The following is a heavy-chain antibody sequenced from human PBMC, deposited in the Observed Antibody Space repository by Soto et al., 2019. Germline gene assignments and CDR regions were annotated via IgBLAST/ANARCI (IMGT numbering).Heavy chain of an antibody. Sequence: SETLSITCTVSGYSISNGDYWGWIRQAPGKGLEWIGSVYYSGSTHYEPSLRGRIAISVDTLKNQFSLKVSAVTAADTAVYYCASSQKGYNWNYFDHWGQGALVTVSS. CDR3: ASSQKGYNWNYFDH. V-gene: IGHV4-38-2*02. D-gene: IGHD1-20*01. CDR2: VYYSGST. CDR1: GYSISNGDY. J-gene: IGHJ4*02.